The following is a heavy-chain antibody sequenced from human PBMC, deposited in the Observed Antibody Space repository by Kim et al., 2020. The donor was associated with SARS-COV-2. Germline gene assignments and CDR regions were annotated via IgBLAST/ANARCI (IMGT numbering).Heavy chain of an antibody. D-gene: IGHD2-2*02. J-gene: IGHJ4*02. Sequence: SVKVSCKASGVTFSSYAISWVRQAPGQGLEWMGGIIPIFGTANYAQKFQGRVTITADESTSTAYMELSSLRSEDTAVYYCARDISPESYTGFDYWGQGTLVTVSS. CDR2: IIPIFGTA. CDR1: GVTFSSYA. CDR3: ARDISPESYTGFDY. V-gene: IGHV1-69*13.